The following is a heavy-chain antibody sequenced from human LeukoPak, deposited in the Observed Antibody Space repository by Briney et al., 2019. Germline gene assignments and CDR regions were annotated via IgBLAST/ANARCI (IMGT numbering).Heavy chain of an antibody. CDR3: ASNHGSGWYVGEY. CDR1: GFTFSNYN. Sequence: GGSLRLSCAASGFTFSNYNMNWVRQAPGEGLEWVSYISSRSSAIYYADSVKGRFTISRDNAENSLSLQMNSLRDEDTAVYLCASNHGSGWYVGEYWGQGILVTVSS. V-gene: IGHV3-48*02. CDR2: ISSRSSAI. J-gene: IGHJ4*02. D-gene: IGHD6-19*01.